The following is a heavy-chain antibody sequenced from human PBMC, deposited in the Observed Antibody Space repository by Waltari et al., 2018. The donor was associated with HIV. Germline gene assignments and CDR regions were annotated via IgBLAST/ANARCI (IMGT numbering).Heavy chain of an antibody. CDR1: GGSISSYY. CDR2: IYYSGST. V-gene: IGHV4-59*01. CDR3: ARAGKQLEEVFPTYYFDY. Sequence: QVQLQESGPGLVKPSETLSLTCTVSGGSISSYYWRWIRQPPGKVLEGIGYIYYSGSTNDNPSLKSRVTISVETYKNQFSLKLSYVTAADTAVYYCARAGKQLEEVFPTYYFDYWGQGTLVTVSS. D-gene: IGHD6-6*01. J-gene: IGHJ4*02.